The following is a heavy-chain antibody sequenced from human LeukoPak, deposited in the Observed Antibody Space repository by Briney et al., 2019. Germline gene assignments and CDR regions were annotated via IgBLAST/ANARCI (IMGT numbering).Heavy chain of an antibody. D-gene: IGHD3-16*01. V-gene: IGHV4-39*01. J-gene: IGHJ4*02. CDR2: IYYNGSA. CDR1: GGSTYIRDYY. Sequence: PSETLSLTCTVSGGSTYIRDYYWGWIRQPPGKGLEWIGNIYYNGSAYYNPSLKGRVTIAIDTSRNQFSLKLTSVTAADTAMYYCARLSHDDGYWGQGTLVTVFS. CDR3: ARLSHDDGY.